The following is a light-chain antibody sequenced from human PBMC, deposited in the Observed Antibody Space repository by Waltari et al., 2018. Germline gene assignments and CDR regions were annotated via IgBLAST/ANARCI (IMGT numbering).Light chain of an antibody. J-gene: IGKJ1*01. CDR1: RSLLESNGNSF. CDR2: EAS. V-gene: IGKV2-29*03. CDR3: MQGKNLRA. Sequence: EIVMTQTPLSLSVTPGQPASSPSRSSRSLLESNGNSFLFWYLQKPGQSPPLLIYEASSRISGVPVRFSGSGSGTDFTLKISRVEAEDVGVYYCMQGKNLRAFGQGTKVEI.